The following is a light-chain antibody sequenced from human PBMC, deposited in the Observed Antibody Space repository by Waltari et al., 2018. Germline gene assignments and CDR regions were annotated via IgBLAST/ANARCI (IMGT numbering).Light chain of an antibody. CDR2: AFN. CDR3: CSYTGSSWV. V-gene: IGLV2-23*02. Sequence: QSALTPPAPVSGSPGPSLTISCTGTRREVGYSKLVSWYQQHPGKAPILIIYAFNKWPSGLANLFSGSTSGNTATFTISGLQTEDEADYYCCSYTGSSWVFGGGTKLTVL. CDR1: RREVGYSKL. J-gene: IGLJ3*02.